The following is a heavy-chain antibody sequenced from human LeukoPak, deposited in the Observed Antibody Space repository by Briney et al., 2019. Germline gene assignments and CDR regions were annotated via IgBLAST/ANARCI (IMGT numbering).Heavy chain of an antibody. CDR2: IYYSGST. Sequence: SETLSLTCTVSGRSMSSSSYYWGWIRQPPGKGLEGIGSIYYSGSTYYNPSLKSRVTISVDTSKNQFSLKQSHVTAADTAVYYCARILQQLIDYWGQGTLVTVSS. J-gene: IGHJ4*02. CDR1: GRSMSSSSYY. V-gene: IGHV4-39*01. CDR3: ARILQQLIDY. D-gene: IGHD6-13*01.